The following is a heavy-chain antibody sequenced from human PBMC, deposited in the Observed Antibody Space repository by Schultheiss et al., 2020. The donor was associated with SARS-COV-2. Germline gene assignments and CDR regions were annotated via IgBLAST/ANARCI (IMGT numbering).Heavy chain of an antibody. J-gene: IGHJ4*02. V-gene: IGHV3-30*03. CDR1: GFTFSSYG. Sequence: GGSLRLSCAASGFTFSSYGMHWVRQAPGKGLEWVAVISYDGSNKYYADSVKGRFTISRDNSKNTLYLQMNSLRAEDTAVYYCARGRGDYGDYYFDYWGQGTLVTVSS. D-gene: IGHD4-17*01. CDR3: ARGRGDYGDYYFDY. CDR2: ISYDGSNK.